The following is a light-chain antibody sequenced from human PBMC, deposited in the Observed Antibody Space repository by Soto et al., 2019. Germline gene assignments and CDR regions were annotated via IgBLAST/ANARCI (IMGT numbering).Light chain of an antibody. CDR1: SSDVGGYNY. Sequence: QSALTQPASVSGSPGQSITISCTGTSSDVGGYNYVSWYQQHPGKAPKLMIYEVSNRPSGVSNRFSDSKSGNTASLTISGLQAEDDADYYCISYTSSSYVFGTGTKLTVL. CDR3: ISYTSSSYV. V-gene: IGLV2-14*01. J-gene: IGLJ1*01. CDR2: EVS.